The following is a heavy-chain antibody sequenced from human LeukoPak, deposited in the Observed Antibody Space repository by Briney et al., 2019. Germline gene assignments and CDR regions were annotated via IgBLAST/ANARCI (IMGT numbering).Heavy chain of an antibody. CDR2: IKQDGIEK. Sequence: GGSLRLSCAASGFAFSSYWMTWVRQAPGKGLEWVANIKQDGIEKYYVDSVKGRFTISRDNAENSMYLQMNSLRAEDTAVYFCARALGVTPPYYFSYGMDVWGKGATVTVSS. D-gene: IGHD2-21*02. J-gene: IGHJ6*04. V-gene: IGHV3-7*03. CDR3: ARALGVTPPYYFSYGMDV. CDR1: GFAFSSYW.